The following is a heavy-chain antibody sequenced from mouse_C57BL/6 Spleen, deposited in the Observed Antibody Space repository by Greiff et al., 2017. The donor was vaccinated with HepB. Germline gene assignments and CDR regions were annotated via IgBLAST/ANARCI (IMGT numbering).Heavy chain of an antibody. CDR1: GYAFTNYL. V-gene: IGHV1-54*01. CDR2: INPGSGGT. D-gene: IGHD2-5*01. CDR3: ATGDSNYFYFDY. Sequence: QVQLQQSGAELVRPGPSVKVSCKASGYAFTNYLIEWVKQRPGQGLEWIGVINPGSGGTNYNEKFKGKATLTADKSSSTAYMQLSSLTSEDSAVYFCATGDSNYFYFDYWGQGTTLTVSS. J-gene: IGHJ2*01.